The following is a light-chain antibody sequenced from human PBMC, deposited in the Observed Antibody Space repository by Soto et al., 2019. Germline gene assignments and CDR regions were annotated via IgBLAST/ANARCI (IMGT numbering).Light chain of an antibody. CDR2: STN. CDR1: SSNIGTNT. V-gene: IGLV1-44*01. J-gene: IGLJ2*01. Sequence: QAVVTQPPSASGTPGQRVTISCSGSSSNIGTNTVNWYQQLPGSAPQLLLYSTNQRPSGVPGRFSGSKSGTSASLAISGLRSDDEADYYCAAWDGSLNVVLFGGGTKVTVL. CDR3: AAWDGSLNVVL.